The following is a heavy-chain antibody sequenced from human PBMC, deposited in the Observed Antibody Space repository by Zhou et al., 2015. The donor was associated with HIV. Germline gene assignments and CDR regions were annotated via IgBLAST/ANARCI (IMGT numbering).Heavy chain of an antibody. CDR2: ISTYNANT. D-gene: IGHD5-12*01. CDR3: ARVLASYVNIVTTSVHYDS. CDR1: GYTFTTYG. J-gene: IGHJ4*02. V-gene: IGHV1-18*01. Sequence: QVQLVQSGAEVKKPGSSVKVSCKASGYTFTTYGISWVRQAPGQGLQWMGWISTYNANTNYAENLQGRVTMTTDTSTSTAYMELGSLRSEDTAVYYCARVLASYVNIVTTSVHYDSWGQGTLVTVSS.